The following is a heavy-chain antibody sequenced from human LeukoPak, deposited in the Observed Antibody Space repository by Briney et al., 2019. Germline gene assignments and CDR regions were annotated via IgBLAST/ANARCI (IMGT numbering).Heavy chain of an antibody. Sequence: ASVKVSCKASGYTFTGYYMHWVRQAPGQGLEWMGWINPNSGGTNYAQKFQGRVTMTRDTSISTAYMELSRLRSDDTAVYYCARDSVVVNSGWPAWSQGTLVTVSS. D-gene: IGHD3-22*01. V-gene: IGHV1-2*02. CDR2: INPNSGGT. CDR3: ARDSVVVNSGWPA. J-gene: IGHJ5*02. CDR1: GYTFTGYY.